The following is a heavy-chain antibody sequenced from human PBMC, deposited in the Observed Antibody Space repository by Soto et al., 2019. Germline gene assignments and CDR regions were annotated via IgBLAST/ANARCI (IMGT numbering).Heavy chain of an antibody. J-gene: IGHJ4*02. V-gene: IGHV4-31*03. CDR3: ARGRVGYCSSTSCQPPVFDY. CDR2: IYYSGST. D-gene: IGHD2-2*01. CDR1: GGSISSGGYY. Sequence: QVQLQESGPGLVKPSQTLSLTCTVSGGSISSGGYYWSWIRQHPGKGLEWIGYIYYSGSTYYTPSHMSRVTTSVDTSKNQFSLKLSSVTAADTAVYYCARGRVGYCSSTSCQPPVFDYWGQGTLVTVSS.